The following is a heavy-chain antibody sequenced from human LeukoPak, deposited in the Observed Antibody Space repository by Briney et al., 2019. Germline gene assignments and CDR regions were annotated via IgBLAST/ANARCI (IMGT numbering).Heavy chain of an antibody. CDR1: GFTFSSYK. Sequence: PGVSLRLSCAASGFTFSSYKMIWVRQAPGKGLEWVSYITTSGTTTYYADSLKGRFTISRDNAKNSLYLQMNSMRAEDTAVYYCARVLFHSLAVFDYWGQGTLVTVSS. CDR3: ARVLFHSLAVFDY. V-gene: IGHV3-48*03. CDR2: ITTSGTTT. J-gene: IGHJ4*02. D-gene: IGHD2/OR15-2a*01.